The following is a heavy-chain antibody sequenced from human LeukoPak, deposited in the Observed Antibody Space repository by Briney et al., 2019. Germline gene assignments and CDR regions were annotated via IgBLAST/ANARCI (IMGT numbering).Heavy chain of an antibody. CDR2: ISYDGSNK. CDR1: GFTFSSYG. J-gene: IGHJ4*02. D-gene: IGHD6-13*01. Sequence: GGSLRLSCAASGFTFSSYGMHWVRQAPGKGLEWVAVISYDGSNKYYADSVKGRFTISRDNSKNTLYLQMNSLRAEDTAVYYCAKSVRIEQQLVQVGYWGQGTLVTVSS. V-gene: IGHV3-30*18. CDR3: AKSVRIEQQLVQVGY.